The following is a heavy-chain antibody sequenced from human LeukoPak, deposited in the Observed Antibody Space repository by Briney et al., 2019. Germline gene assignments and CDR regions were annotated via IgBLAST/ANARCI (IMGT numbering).Heavy chain of an antibody. CDR3: ARVDRFSPHFDV. J-gene: IGHJ4*02. V-gene: IGHV3-7*01. D-gene: IGHD3-3*01. Sequence: PGGSLRLSCAASGLTFSSYWMSWVRQAPGKGLEWVANIKQDGSEKYYVDSVKGRFTISRDNAKNSLYLQMNSLRAEDTAVYYCARVDRFSPHFDVWGQGTLVTVSS. CDR1: GLTFSSYW. CDR2: IKQDGSEK.